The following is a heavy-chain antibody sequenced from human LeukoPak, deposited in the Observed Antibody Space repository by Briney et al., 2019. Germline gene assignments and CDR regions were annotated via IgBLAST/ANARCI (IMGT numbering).Heavy chain of an antibody. D-gene: IGHD1-1*01. CDR3: AIWTSGNY. J-gene: IGHJ4*02. CDR2: MDPTGSQK. CDR1: PFTFNGSW. Sequence: GGSLRLSCADSPFTFNGSWMNWVRQAPGKGLEWVANMDPTGSQKRYVDSVKGRFTISKDNPGTSLYLDMHSLRAEDTAIYYCAIWTSGNYWGQGTLVTVSS. V-gene: IGHV3-7*01.